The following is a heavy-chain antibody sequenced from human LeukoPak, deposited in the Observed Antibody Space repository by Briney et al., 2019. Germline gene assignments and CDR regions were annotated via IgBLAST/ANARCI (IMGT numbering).Heavy chain of an antibody. D-gene: IGHD6-6*01. CDR1: GGSFSGYY. Sequence: SETLSLTCAVYGGSFSGYYWSWIRQPPGKGLEWIGEINHSGSTNYNPSLKSRVTISVDTSKNQFSLKLSSVTAADTAVYYCASGPRRWAARPDYWGQGTLVTVPS. J-gene: IGHJ4*02. CDR2: INHSGST. CDR3: ASGPRRWAARPDY. V-gene: IGHV4-34*01.